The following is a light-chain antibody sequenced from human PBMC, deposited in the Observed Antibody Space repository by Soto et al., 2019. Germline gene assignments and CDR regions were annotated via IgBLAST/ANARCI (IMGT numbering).Light chain of an antibody. CDR3: QQANSFPYT. CDR2: AAS. Sequence: DIQMTQSPSSVSASVGDRVTITCRASQAISSWLARYQQKPGKAPKLLIYAASSLQGGVPSRFSGSGSGTDFTLTISSLQPEDFATYYCQQANSFPYTFGQGTKLEIK. V-gene: IGKV1-12*01. J-gene: IGKJ2*01. CDR1: QAISSW.